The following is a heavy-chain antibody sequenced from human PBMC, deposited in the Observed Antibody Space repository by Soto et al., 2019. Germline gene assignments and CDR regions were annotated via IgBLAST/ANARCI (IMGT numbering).Heavy chain of an antibody. J-gene: IGHJ4*02. V-gene: IGHV1-69*02. CDR2: FNPILSFS. D-gene: IGHD3-10*01. Sequence: QVQLVQSGAEVKKPGSSVKVSCKASGDTFNFYTINWVRQAPGLGLEWMGRFNPILSFSNSALKFQGRVTLPADKSTSPAYMVLSSLRSEDTAIYYCATSFGSGSRAFDYWGQGALVTVSS. CDR1: GDTFNFYT. CDR3: ATSFGSGSRAFDY.